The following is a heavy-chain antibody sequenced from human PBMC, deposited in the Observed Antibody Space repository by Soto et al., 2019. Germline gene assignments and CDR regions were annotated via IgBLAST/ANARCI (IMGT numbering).Heavy chain of an antibody. V-gene: IGHV4-34*01. CDR3: ARGGITMVQ. Sequence: QVQLQQWGAGLLKPSETLSLTCAVHGGSFSGYYWNWIRQNPGKGLEWIGEINHSGSNKYNPSLKSRVTISGDTSKNQFSLKLSSVTAADTAVYYFARGGITMVQWGQGTLVTVSS. CDR1: GGSFSGYY. J-gene: IGHJ4*02. D-gene: IGHD3-10*01. CDR2: INHSGSN.